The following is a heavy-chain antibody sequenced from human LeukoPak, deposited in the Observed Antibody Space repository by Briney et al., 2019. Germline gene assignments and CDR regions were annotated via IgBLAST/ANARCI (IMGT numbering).Heavy chain of an antibody. V-gene: IGHV3-64*01. CDR1: GFPFSSGN. CDR3: AAAPRSGYYSS. CDR2: ISSDGGSA. J-gene: IGHJ5*02. D-gene: IGHD3-22*01. Sequence: GGSLRLSCVTSGFPFSSGNMHWVRQAPGKGLEYVSAISSDGGSAYYANSVKGRFTISRDNSKNTLYLQMGSLRLEDMAVYYCAAAPRSGYYSSWGQGTLVTVSS.